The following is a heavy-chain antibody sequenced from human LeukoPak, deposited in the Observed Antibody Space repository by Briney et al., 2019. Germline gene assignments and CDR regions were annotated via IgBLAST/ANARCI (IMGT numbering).Heavy chain of an antibody. CDR1: GYTFTSYG. J-gene: IGHJ4*02. V-gene: IGHV1-18*01. CDR2: ISAYNGNT. D-gene: IGHD3-10*01. Sequence: ASVKVSCKASGYTFTSYGISWVRQAPGQGLEWMGWISAYNGNTNYAQKLQGRVTMTTDTSTSTAYMELRSLRSDDTAVYYCARDVTMVRGVIIPYYFDYWGQGTLVTVSS. CDR3: ARDVTMVRGVIIPYYFDY.